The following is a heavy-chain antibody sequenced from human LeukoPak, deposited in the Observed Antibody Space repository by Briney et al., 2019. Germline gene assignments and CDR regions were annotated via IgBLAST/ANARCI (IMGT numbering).Heavy chain of an antibody. J-gene: IGHJ4*02. V-gene: IGHV3-9*01. Sequence: PGGSLRLSCAASGFTFDDYAMHWVRLAPGKGLEWVSGISWNSGSIGYADSVKGRFTISRDNAKNSLYLQMNSLRAEDTALYYCAKDSSSGSYALDYWGQGTLVTVSS. CDR3: AKDSSSGSYALDY. CDR2: ISWNSGSI. D-gene: IGHD3-10*01. CDR1: GFTFDDYA.